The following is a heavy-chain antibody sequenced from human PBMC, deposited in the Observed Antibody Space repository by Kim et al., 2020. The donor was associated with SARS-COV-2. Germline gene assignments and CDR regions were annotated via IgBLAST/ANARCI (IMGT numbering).Heavy chain of an antibody. CDR1: GFTFSSYG. D-gene: IGHD4-17*01. Sequence: GGSLRLSCAASGFTFSSYGMHWVRQAPGKGLEWVAVISYDGSNKYYADSVKGRFTISRDNSKNTLYLQMNSLRAEDTAVYYCARYGDFDYWGQGTLVTVSS. J-gene: IGHJ4*02. V-gene: IGHV3-30*03. CDR2: ISYDGSNK. CDR3: ARYGDFDY.